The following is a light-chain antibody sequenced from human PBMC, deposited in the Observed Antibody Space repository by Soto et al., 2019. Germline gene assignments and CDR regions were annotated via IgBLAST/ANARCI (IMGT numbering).Light chain of an antibody. CDR3: LQHNSYPLT. J-gene: IGKJ4*01. V-gene: IGKV1-17*01. Sequence: DIQMTQSPSSLSASVGDRVTITCRASQGIGSDLGWYQHKPGKAPKRLIYAAFNLQSRVPSRFSGSGSGTEFTLTISSLQPEDFATYYCLQHNSYPLTFGGGTKVEIK. CDR2: AAF. CDR1: QGIGSD.